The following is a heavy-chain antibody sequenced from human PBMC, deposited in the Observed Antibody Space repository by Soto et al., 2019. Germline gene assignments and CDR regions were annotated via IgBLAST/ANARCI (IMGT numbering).Heavy chain of an antibody. J-gene: IGHJ6*02. Sequence: PGGSLKIACAASGFTFNSYWMSWVRQAPGKGLEWVANIKQDGSEKYYVDSVKGRFTISRDNAKNSLYLQMNSLRAEDTAVYYCARALIYYDILTGYYGYYYYYGMDVWGQGTTVTVSS. CDR2: IKQDGSEK. V-gene: IGHV3-7*01. D-gene: IGHD3-9*01. CDR3: ARALIYYDILTGYYGYYYYYGMDV. CDR1: GFTFNSYW.